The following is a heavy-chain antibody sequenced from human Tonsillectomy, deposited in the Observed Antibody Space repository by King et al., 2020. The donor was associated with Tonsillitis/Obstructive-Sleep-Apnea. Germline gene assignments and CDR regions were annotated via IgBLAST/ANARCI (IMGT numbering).Heavy chain of an antibody. J-gene: IGHJ5*02. Sequence: VQLPQWGAGLLKPSETLSLTCAVYGGSFSGYYWSWIRQPPGKGLEWIGEINHSGSTNYNPSLKSRVTISVDTSKNQFSLKLSSVTAADTAVYYCARIKGGYCSSTSCYSAKKNWFDPWGQGTLATVSS. CDR3: ARIKGGYCSSTSCYSAKKNWFDP. V-gene: IGHV4-34*01. D-gene: IGHD2-2*02. CDR1: GGSFSGYY. CDR2: INHSGST.